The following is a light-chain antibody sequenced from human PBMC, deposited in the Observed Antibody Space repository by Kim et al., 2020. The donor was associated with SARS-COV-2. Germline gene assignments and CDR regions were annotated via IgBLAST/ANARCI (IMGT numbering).Light chain of an antibody. CDR2: GKN. V-gene: IGLV3-19*01. CDR3: NSRDSSGNHVV. Sequence: ALRQTVRITCQGDSLRSYYASSYQQKPGQAPVLVIYGKNNRPSGIPDRFSGSSSGNTASLTITGAQAADEADYYCNSRDSSGNHVVFGGGTQLTVL. J-gene: IGLJ2*01. CDR1: SLRSYY.